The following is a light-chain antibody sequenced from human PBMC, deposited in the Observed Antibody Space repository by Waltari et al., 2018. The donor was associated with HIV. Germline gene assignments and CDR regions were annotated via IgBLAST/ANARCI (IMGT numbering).Light chain of an antibody. CDR1: QTLLYSDGYKY. V-gene: IGKV2-28*01. CDR2: KTS. J-gene: IGKJ2*01. Sequence: DIVMTQSPLSLPVTPGESASISCRSSQTLLYSDGYKYLDWYQQKPGQSPRLLIYKTSNRASGVSDRFSGSASGTDFTLRISRVEAEDVGVYYRMQALQAHSFGQGTKLEIK. CDR3: MQALQAHS.